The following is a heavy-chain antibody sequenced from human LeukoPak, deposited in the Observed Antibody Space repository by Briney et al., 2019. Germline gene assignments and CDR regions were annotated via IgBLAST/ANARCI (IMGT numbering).Heavy chain of an antibody. CDR2: ISGSGGST. J-gene: IGHJ4*02. CDR1: GFTFSSYA. V-gene: IGHV3-23*01. Sequence: GSLRLSCAASGFTFSSYAMSWVRQAPGKGLEWVSAISGSGGSTYYADSVKGRFTISRDNSKNTLYLQMNSLRPEDTAVYYCAKLGYCSSSSCSYFDYWGQGTLVTVSS. CDR3: AKLGYCSSSSCSYFDY. D-gene: IGHD2-2*01.